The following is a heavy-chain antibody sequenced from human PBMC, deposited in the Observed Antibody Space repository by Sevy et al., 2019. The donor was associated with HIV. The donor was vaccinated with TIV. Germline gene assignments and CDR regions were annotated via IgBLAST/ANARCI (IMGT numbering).Heavy chain of an antibody. CDR1: GFTFGDYC. D-gene: IGHD6-13*01. V-gene: IGHV3-49*04. CDR3: TRWKAAQSIFDY. J-gene: IGHJ4*02. CDR2: LKSDVYGGTV. Sequence: GGSLRLSCTASGFTFGDYCMSWVRQAPGKGLEWVAFLKSDVYGGTVDDAESVRGRFVTSRDDSKTIAYLQMNDLKTEDTGVYYCTRWKAAQSIFDYWGQGALVTVSS.